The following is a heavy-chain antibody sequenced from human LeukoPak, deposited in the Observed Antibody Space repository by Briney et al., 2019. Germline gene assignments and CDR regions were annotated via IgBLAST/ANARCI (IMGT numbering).Heavy chain of an antibody. CDR3: ARGPRNDP. J-gene: IGHJ5*02. CDR1: GYPFTTYE. V-gene: IGHV1-8*01. D-gene: IGHD1-14*01. CDR2: VHPDTGYA. Sequence: ASVKVSCKTTGYPFTTYEINWVRQAAGQGLEWMGWVHPDTGYADYAQKFQGRVTMTSDTSISTAYMELSSLRSDDTAVYFCARGPRNDPWGQGTLVTVSS.